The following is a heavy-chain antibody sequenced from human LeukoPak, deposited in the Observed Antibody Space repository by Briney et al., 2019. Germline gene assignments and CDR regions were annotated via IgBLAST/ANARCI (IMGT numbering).Heavy chain of an antibody. CDR3: ARERGPDYYTSDAFDI. D-gene: IGHD3-22*01. Sequence: GGSLRLSCAASGFSLRNAWMSWVRQAPGKGLEWVSYISSSGSTIYYADSVKGRFTISRDNAKNSLYLQMNSLRAEDTAVYYCARERGPDYYTSDAFDIWGQGTMVTVSS. CDR2: ISSSGSTI. V-gene: IGHV3-48*04. CDR1: GFSLRNAW. J-gene: IGHJ3*02.